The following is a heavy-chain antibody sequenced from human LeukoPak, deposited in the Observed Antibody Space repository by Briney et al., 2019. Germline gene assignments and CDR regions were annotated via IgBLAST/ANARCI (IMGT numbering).Heavy chain of an antibody. V-gene: IGHV4-4*07. CDR2: IYTSGST. J-gene: IGHJ4*02. CDR3: ARDHRYYDFWSGPAGFDY. CDR1: GGSMRSYY. Sequence: SETLSLTCSVSGGSMRSYYWSWIRQPAGKGLEWIGRIYTSGSTNYNPSLKSRVTMSVDTSKNQFSLKLSSVTAADTAVYYCARDHRYYDFWSGPAGFDYWGQGTLVTVSS. D-gene: IGHD3-3*01.